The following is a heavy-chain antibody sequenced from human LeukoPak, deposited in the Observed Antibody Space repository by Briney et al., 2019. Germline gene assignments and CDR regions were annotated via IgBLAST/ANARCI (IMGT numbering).Heavy chain of an antibody. CDR2: IYYSGST. D-gene: IGHD5-18*01. CDR3: AREDTAMGYYDY. CDR1: GGSISSGGYY. V-gene: IGHV4-31*03. Sequence: TLSLTCTVSGGSISSGGYYWSWIRQHPRKGLEWIGYIYYSGSTYYNPSLKSRVTISVDTSKNQFSQKLSSVTAADTAVYYCAREDTAMGYYDYWGQGTLVTVSS. J-gene: IGHJ4*02.